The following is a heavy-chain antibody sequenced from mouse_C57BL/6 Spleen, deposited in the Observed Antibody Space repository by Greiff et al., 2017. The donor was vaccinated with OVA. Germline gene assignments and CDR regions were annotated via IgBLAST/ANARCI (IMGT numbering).Heavy chain of an antibody. Sequence: EVQVVESGEGLVKPGGSLKLSCAASGFTFSSYAMSWVRQTPEKRLEWVAYISSGGDYIYYADTVKGRFTISRDNARNTLYLQMSSLKSEDTAMYYCTRNSNYGSSLDYWGQGTTLTVSS. CDR3: TRNSNYGSSLDY. J-gene: IGHJ2*01. V-gene: IGHV5-9-1*02. CDR1: GFTFSSYA. CDR2: ISSGGDYI. D-gene: IGHD2-5*01.